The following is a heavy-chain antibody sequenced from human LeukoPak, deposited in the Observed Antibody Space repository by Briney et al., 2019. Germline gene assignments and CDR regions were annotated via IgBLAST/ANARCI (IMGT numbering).Heavy chain of an antibody. CDR2: INHSGST. Sequence: PSETSSLTCAVYGGSFSGYYWSWIRQPPGKGLEWIGEINHSGSTNYNPSLKSRVTISVDTSKNQFSLKLSSVTAADTAVYYCARLAPRTRPYYYGSGSYFNDYWGQGTLVTVSS. CDR3: ARLAPRTRPYYYGSGSYFNDY. CDR1: GGSFSGYY. D-gene: IGHD3-10*01. J-gene: IGHJ4*02. V-gene: IGHV4-34*01.